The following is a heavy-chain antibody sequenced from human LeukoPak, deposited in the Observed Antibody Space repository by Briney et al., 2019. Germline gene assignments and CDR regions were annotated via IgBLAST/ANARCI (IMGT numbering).Heavy chain of an antibody. Sequence: GGSLRLSCAASGSTFSSYSMNWVRQAPGKGLEWVSYISSSSSTIYYADSVKGRFTISRDNAKNSLYLQMNSLRAEDTAVYYCASESQYDSSGYYYLGYFQHWGQGTLVTVSS. CDR1: GSTFSSYS. CDR2: ISSSSSTI. J-gene: IGHJ1*01. V-gene: IGHV3-48*01. CDR3: ASESQYDSSGYYYLGYFQH. D-gene: IGHD3-22*01.